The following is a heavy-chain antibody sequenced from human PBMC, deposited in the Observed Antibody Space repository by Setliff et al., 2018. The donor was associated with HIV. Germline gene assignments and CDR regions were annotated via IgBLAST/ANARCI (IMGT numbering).Heavy chain of an antibody. CDR3: ARVSCSSWYSIFRNYYYHMDV. Sequence: TSETLSLTCAVYGGSFSGYCWSWIRQPPGKGLEWIGEMQHSGRTNYNPSLRSRVTTSVDTSKSQFSLKLSSVTAADTAVYYCARVSCSSWYSIFRNYYYHMDVWGKGTTVTVSS. V-gene: IGHV4-34*01. CDR2: MQHSGRT. D-gene: IGHD6-13*01. CDR1: GGSFSGYC. J-gene: IGHJ6*03.